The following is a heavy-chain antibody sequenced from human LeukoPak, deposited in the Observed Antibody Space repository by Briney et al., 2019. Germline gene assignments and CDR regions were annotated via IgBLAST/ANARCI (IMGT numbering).Heavy chain of an antibody. Sequence: ASVKVSCKASGGTFSNYAITWVRQAPGQGLEWMGRLIPILGLTNYAQKFQGRVTITADRSTSTAYMELSSLRSEDTAVYYCARDYPTYYYGSSGYYYNWFDPWGQGTLVTASS. CDR3: ARDYPTYYYGSSGYYYNWFDP. CDR1: GGTFSNYA. D-gene: IGHD3-22*01. J-gene: IGHJ5*02. CDR2: LIPILGLT. V-gene: IGHV1-69*04.